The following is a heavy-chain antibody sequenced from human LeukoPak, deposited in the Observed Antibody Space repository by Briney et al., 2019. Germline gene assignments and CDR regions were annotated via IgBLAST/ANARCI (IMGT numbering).Heavy chain of an antibody. CDR2: IDPGDSET. Sequence: GESLKTSCKGSGYRFTRYWIAWVRQRPGKGLQWMGIIDPGDSETRYSPSFQGQVTITADKSISTAYLQWSSLKASDTAMYYCARLNDGFDIWGQGAMVIVSS. J-gene: IGHJ3*02. V-gene: IGHV5-51*01. CDR1: GYRFTRYW. CDR3: ARLNDGFDI.